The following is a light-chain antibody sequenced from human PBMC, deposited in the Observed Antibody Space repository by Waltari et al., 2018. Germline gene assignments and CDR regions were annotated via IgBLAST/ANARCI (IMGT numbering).Light chain of an antibody. V-gene: IGLV3-21*02. CDR1: NIGSES. CDR2: DDS. Sequence: SYVLTQPPSVSVAPGQTARITCGGNNIGSESVHWYQKKPGQAPVLVVYDDSDRPSGIPERFSGSNSGNTATLTISRVEAGDEADYYCQVWDSSSDLWVFGGGTKLTVL. J-gene: IGLJ3*02. CDR3: QVWDSSSDLWV.